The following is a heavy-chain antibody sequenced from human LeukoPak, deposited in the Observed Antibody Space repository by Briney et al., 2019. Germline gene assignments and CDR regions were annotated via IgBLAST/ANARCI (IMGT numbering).Heavy chain of an antibody. CDR3: TRDRSRAEDD. CDR1: GFTFSGHW. Sequence: GGSLRLSCAASGFTFSGHWMSWVRQAPGKGLEWVANINQGGSDKYYVDSVKGRFTISRDNANNLLYLQMNSLRGEETAVYYCTRDRSRAEDDWGQGTLVTVSS. CDR2: INQGGSDK. J-gene: IGHJ4*02. V-gene: IGHV3-7*03. D-gene: IGHD1-14*01.